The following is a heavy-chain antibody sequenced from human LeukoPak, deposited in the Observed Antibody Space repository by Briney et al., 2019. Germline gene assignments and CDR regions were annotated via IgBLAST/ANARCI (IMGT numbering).Heavy chain of an antibody. J-gene: IGHJ3*02. CDR1: GFTFSSCG. CDR3: AAKGYSYGNNAFDI. V-gene: IGHV3-30*03. D-gene: IGHD5-18*01. CDR2: ISYDGSNK. Sequence: GGSLRLSCAASGFTFSSCGMHWVRQAPGKRLEWVAVISYDGSNKFYADSVTGRFTISRDNSKNTLYLQMNSLRAEDTAVYYCAAKGYSYGNNAFDIWGQGTMVTVSS.